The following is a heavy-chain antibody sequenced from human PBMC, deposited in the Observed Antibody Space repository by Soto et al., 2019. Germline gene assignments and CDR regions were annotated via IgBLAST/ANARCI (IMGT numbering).Heavy chain of an antibody. V-gene: IGHV3-30-3*01. CDR3: ARDATSDILTTLFDY. Sequence: QVQLVESGGGVVQPGRSLRLSCAASGFTFSSYAMHWVRQAPGKGLEWVAVISYDGSNKYYADSVKGRFTISRDNSKNTLYLQMNSLRAQDTAVDYCARDATSDILTTLFDYWGQGTLVTVSS. CDR1: GFTFSSYA. CDR2: ISYDGSNK. D-gene: IGHD3-9*01. J-gene: IGHJ4*02.